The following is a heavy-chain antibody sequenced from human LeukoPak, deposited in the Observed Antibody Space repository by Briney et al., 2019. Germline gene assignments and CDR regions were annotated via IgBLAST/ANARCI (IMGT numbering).Heavy chain of an antibody. D-gene: IGHD3-3*01. CDR1: GGSISSSSYY. J-gene: IGHJ4*02. V-gene: IGHV4-39*07. CDR2: IYYSGST. CDR3: ARVGNYDFWSGYYTGPDY. Sequence: SETLSLTCTVSGGSISSSSYYWGWIRQPPGKGLEWIGSIYYSGSTYYNPSLKGRVTISVDTSKNQFSLKLSSVTAADTAVYYCARVGNYDFWSGYYTGPDYWGQGTLVTVSS.